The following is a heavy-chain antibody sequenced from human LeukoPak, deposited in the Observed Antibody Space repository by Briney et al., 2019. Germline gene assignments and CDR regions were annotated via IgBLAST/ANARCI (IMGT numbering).Heavy chain of an antibody. J-gene: IGHJ3*02. CDR3: ARDRSSFSYAFDI. CDR2: ISTYNDDR. Sequence: ASVNVSCKASGYTFTTYAIHWVRQAPGQGLEWMGWISTYNDDRKYSPKFQGTVTITTDTSASTAYLELSSLRSEDTAVYYCARDRSSFSYAFDIWGQGTMVTVSS. D-gene: IGHD6-6*01. V-gene: IGHV1-3*04. CDR1: GYTFTTYA.